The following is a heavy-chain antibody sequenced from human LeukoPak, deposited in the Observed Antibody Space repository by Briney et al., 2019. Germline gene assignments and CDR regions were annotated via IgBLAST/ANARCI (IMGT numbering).Heavy chain of an antibody. CDR1: GYTFTSYY. CDR3: ARVPRFLEWLLGAFDI. J-gene: IGHJ3*02. D-gene: IGHD3-3*01. CDR2: INPSGGSA. Sequence: ASVKVSCEASGYTFTSYYMHWVRQAPGQGLEWMGIINPSGGSASYAQKFQGRVTMTRDMSTSTVYMELSSLRSEDTAVYYCARVPRFLEWLLGAFDIWGQGTMVTVSS. V-gene: IGHV1-46*01.